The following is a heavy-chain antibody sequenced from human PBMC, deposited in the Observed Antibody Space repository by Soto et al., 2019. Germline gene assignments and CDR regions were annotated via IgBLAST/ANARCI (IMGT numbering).Heavy chain of an antibody. D-gene: IGHD3-22*01. CDR3: VRDRRIYYSDPHDEFVASDYEV. V-gene: IGHV1-69*01. CDR1: GGIFGSHG. Sequence: QVQLIQSEAEVKKPGSSVRVSCTASGGIFGSHGFSWVRQAPGQRLEWVGGFIPIFRTLTYTEKFQARVRIAADESTHKVYLDLSSLTSEDTAVYYCVRDRRIYYSDPHDEFVASDYEVWGQGTMVSVSS. J-gene: IGHJ3*01. CDR2: FIPIFRTL.